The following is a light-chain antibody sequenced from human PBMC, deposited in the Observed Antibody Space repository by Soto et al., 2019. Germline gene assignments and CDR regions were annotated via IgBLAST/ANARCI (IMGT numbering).Light chain of an antibody. J-gene: IGKJ4*01. V-gene: IGKV3-11*01. CDR2: DAS. CDR1: QSVSRY. CDR3: QQRSNWPRLT. Sequence: EIVLTQSPATLSLSPGERATLSCRASQSVSRYLAWYQQKPGQAPRLLIYDASNRATGIPARFSGGGSGTDFTPTISSLEPEDFAVYYCQQRSNWPRLTFGGGTKAEIK.